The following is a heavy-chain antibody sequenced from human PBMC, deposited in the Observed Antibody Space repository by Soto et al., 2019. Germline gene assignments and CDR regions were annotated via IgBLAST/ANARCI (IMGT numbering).Heavy chain of an antibody. V-gene: IGHV1-8*01. CDR2: MNPSSGET. CDR3: ARLAEYCNGIKCYSNFDF. Sequence: ASVKGSWKTAGYDFTNFDVDWVRQAPGRGLVWMGWMNPSSGETGSAQNFQGRVTMTRDISTRTFFMQLTSLRSEDTAIYYCARLAEYCNGIKCYSNFDFWGRGTQVTVSS. D-gene: IGHD2-15*01. J-gene: IGHJ4*01. CDR1: GYDFTNFD.